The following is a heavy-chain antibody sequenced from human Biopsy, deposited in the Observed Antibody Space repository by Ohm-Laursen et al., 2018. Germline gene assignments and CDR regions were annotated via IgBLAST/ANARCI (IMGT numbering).Heavy chain of an antibody. CDR2: INSDGSST. CDR1: EFIFSRFW. D-gene: IGHD3-10*01. Sequence: SLRLSCTASEFIFSRFWMYWVRQAPGMGLVWVSRINSDGSSTNYADAVKGRFAISRDNAKNTVFLQMNSLRAEYTAVYYCTRAEAGSGSLLYFDYWGQGTLVTVSS. J-gene: IGHJ4*02. V-gene: IGHV3-74*01. CDR3: TRAEAGSGSLLYFDY.